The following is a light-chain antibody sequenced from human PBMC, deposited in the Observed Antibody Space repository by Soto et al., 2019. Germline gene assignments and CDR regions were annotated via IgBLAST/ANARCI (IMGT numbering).Light chain of an antibody. CDR2: EDD. CDR3: GTGDGSPNTVV. Sequence: QAVVTQTPSVSAAPGQKVTISCSGSNSNIGNNYVSWYQQLPGTAPKLLIYEDDKRPSGIPDRFSGSKSGTSSTLAITGLQTGDEADYYCGTGDGSPNTVVFGGGTKLTVL. CDR1: NSNIGNNY. V-gene: IGLV1-51*01. J-gene: IGLJ3*02.